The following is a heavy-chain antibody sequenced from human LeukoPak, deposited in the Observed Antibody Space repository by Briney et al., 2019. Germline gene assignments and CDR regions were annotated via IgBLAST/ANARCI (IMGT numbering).Heavy chain of an antibody. V-gene: IGHV3-74*01. D-gene: IGHD1-26*01. CDR1: GFTFSNYM. CDR3: AKDVGKWESLHFFDY. J-gene: IGHJ4*02. Sequence: PGGSLRLSCAASGFTFSNYMMHWVRPAPGKGLVWVSRIKSDGITITYADSVKGRFTISRDNAKNTLYLQMNSLRGDDTAVYYCAKDVGKWESLHFFDYWGQGTLVTVSS. CDR2: IKSDGITI.